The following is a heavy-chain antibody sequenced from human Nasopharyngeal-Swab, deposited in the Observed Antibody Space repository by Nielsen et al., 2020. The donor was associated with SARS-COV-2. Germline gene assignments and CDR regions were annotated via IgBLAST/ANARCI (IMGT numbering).Heavy chain of an antibody. Sequence: RQAPGKGLEWIGYIYYSGSTNYNPSLKSRVTISVDTSKNQFSLQLSSVTAADTAVYYCAGVRTGHSSGWYLTEYFHHWGQGTLVTVSS. CDR2: IYYSGST. D-gene: IGHD6-19*01. V-gene: IGHV4-59*01. J-gene: IGHJ1*01. CDR3: AGVRTGHSSGWYLTEYFHH.